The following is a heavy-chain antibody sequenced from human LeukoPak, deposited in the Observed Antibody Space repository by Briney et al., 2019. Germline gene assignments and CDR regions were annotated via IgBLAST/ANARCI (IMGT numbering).Heavy chain of an antibody. D-gene: IGHD2-2*01. CDR3: ARVDIVVVPAATYNWFDP. J-gene: IGHJ5*02. CDR2: IYYSGST. V-gene: IGHV4-59*01. CDR1: GGSISSDY. Sequence: SETLSLTCTVSGGSISSDYWSWIRQPPGKGLEWIGYIYYSGSTNYNPSLKSRATISVDTSKKQFSLKLSSVAAADTAVYYCARVDIVVVPAATYNWFDPWGQGTLVTVSS.